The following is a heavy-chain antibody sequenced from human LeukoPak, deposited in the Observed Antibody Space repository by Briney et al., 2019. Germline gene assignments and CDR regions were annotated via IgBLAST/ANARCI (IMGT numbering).Heavy chain of an antibody. D-gene: IGHD1-26*01. J-gene: IGHJ6*03. CDR1: GFTFSSYA. V-gene: IGHV3-30*04. CDR3: ARVVGATQFGYYYYYMDV. CDR2: ISYDGSNK. Sequence: PGRSLRLSCAASGFTFSSYAMHWVRQAPGKGLEWVAVISYDGSNKYYADSVKGRFTISRDNSKNTLYLQMNSLRAEDTAVYYCARVVGATQFGYYYYYMDVWGKGTTVTVSS.